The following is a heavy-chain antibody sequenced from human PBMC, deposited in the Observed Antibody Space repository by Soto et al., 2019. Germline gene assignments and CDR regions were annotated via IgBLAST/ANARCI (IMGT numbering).Heavy chain of an antibody. CDR1: GFTFSSYG. V-gene: IGHV3-33*01. Sequence: QVQLVESGGGVVQPGRSLRLSCAASGFTFSSYGMHWVRQAPGKGLEWVAVIWYDGSNKYYADSVKGRFTISRDNSKNKLYLQMNSLRAEDTAVYYCGGGGGERIGLFDYWGQGNLVTVSS. J-gene: IGHJ4*02. D-gene: IGHD1-1*01. CDR2: IWYDGSNK. CDR3: GGGGGERIGLFDY.